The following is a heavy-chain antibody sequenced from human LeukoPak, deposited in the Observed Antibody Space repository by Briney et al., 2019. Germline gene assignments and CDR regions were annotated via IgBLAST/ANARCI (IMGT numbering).Heavy chain of an antibody. CDR2: IYYSGST. J-gene: IGHJ4*02. V-gene: IGHV4-59*12. CDR1: GGSISSYY. CDR3: AIPSYYGSGSYSY. D-gene: IGHD3-10*01. Sequence: TSETLSLTCTVSGGSISSYYWSWMRQPPGKGLEWVGYIYYSGSTNYNPSLKSRVTISVDTSKNQFSLKLSSVTAAETAVYYCAIPSYYGSGSYSYWGQGTLVTVSS.